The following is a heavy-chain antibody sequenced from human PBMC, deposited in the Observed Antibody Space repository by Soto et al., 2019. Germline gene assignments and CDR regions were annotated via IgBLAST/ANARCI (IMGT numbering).Heavy chain of an antibody. D-gene: IGHD3-10*01. CDR1: GGSMSSYY. CDR2: IYYSGST. CDR3: ARRGDGPGFPYYYGMDV. Sequence: QVQLQESGPGLVKPSETLSLTCTVSGGSMSSYYWSWIRQPPGKGLEWIGYIYYSGSTNYNPSLKRRVPMSVDTPQDQFSLKLSSVTAADTAVYYCARRGDGPGFPYYYGMDVWGQGTTVTVSS. J-gene: IGHJ6*02. V-gene: IGHV4-59*01.